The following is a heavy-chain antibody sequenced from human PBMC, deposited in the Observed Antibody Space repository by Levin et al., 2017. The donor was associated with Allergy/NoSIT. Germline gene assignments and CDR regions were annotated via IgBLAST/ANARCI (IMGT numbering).Heavy chain of an antibody. CDR2: IKSKTDGGTT. V-gene: IGHV3-15*01. D-gene: IGHD2-15*01. Sequence: GGSLRLSCAASGFTFSNAWMSWVRQAPGKGLEWVGRIKSKTDGGTTDYAAPVKGRFTISRDDSKNTLYLQMNSLKTEDTAVYYCTTPDGAMRSGYSSYYYYGMDVWGQGTTVTVSS. J-gene: IGHJ6*02. CDR3: TTPDGAMRSGYSSYYYYGMDV. CDR1: GFTFSNAW.